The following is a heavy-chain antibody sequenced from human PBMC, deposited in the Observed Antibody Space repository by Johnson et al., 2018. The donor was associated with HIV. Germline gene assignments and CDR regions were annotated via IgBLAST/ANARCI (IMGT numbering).Heavy chain of an antibody. J-gene: IGHJ3*02. CDR1: GFSFGDYW. D-gene: IGHD4-23*01. V-gene: IGHV3-66*01. CDR2: IYSGGST. CDR3: ANVRWPDAFDI. Sequence: VQLVESGGGLVQPGGSLRLSCAASGFSFGDYWMTWVRQAPGKGLEWVSIIYSGGSTYYADSVKGRFTISRDNSKNTLYLQMNSLRAEDTAVYYCANVRWPDAFDIWGQGTMVTVSS.